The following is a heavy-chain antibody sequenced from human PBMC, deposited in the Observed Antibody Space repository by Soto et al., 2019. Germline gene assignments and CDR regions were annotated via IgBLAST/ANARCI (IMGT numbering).Heavy chain of an antibody. Sequence: ASVKVSCKASGYTFTSYYIHWVRQAPGQGLEWMGIINPSGGSTTYAQKFQGRVTMTRDTSTSTVYMELSSLRSEDTAVYYCTRAPSYGAFGIWGQGTMVTVSS. D-gene: IGHD4-17*01. CDR3: TRAPSYGAFGI. CDR1: GYTFTSYY. J-gene: IGHJ3*02. V-gene: IGHV1-46*03. CDR2: INPSGGST.